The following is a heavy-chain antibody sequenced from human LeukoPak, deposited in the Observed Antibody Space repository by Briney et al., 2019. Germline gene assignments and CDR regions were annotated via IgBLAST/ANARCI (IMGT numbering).Heavy chain of an antibody. D-gene: IGHD3-22*01. V-gene: IGHV4-39*01. Sequence: PSETLSLTCTVSGGSMTSSGYYWGWIRQSPGEGLEWIGNIYYSGTTYYNPSLKSRVTISVDTSKNQFSLTLSSVTAADTAVYYCARTHYYDSRLDYWGQGTLVSVSS. CDR2: IYYSGTT. J-gene: IGHJ4*02. CDR1: GGSMTSSGYY. CDR3: ARTHYYDSRLDY.